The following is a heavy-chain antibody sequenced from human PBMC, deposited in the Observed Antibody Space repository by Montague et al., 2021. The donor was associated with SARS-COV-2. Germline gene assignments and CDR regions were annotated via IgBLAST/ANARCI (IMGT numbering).Heavy chain of an antibody. J-gene: IGHJ6*02. Sequence: TLSLTCTVSGGSISSGGYCWSWIRQHPGKGLEWIGYIYYSGSTYYNPSLKSRVTISVDTSKNRFSLKLSSVTAADTAVYYCARGGSYSSGWYGVDYYYGMDVWGQGTTVTVSS. D-gene: IGHD6-19*01. CDR1: GGSISSGGYC. CDR3: ARGGSYSSGWYGVDYYYGMDV. CDR2: IYYSGST. V-gene: IGHV4-31*03.